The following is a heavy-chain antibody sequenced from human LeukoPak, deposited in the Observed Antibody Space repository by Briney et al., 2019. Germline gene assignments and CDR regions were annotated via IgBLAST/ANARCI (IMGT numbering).Heavy chain of an antibody. CDR1: GFTFSRYW. CDR3: ARVVFYGGKIAAAGTRHGWYLDL. Sequence: PGGSLRLSCVASGFTFSRYWMHWVRQAPGKGLVWVSRINSDGSTTIYADSVKGRFTISRDNAKNTLYLQMNSLRAEDTAVYYCARVVFYGGKIAAAGTRHGWYLDLWGRGTLVTVSS. CDR2: INSDGSTT. J-gene: IGHJ2*01. V-gene: IGHV3-74*01. D-gene: IGHD6-13*01.